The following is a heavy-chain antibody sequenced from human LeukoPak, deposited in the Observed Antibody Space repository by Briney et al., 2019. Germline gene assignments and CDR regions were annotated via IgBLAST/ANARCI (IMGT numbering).Heavy chain of an antibody. D-gene: IGHD3-9*01. Sequence: SETLSLTCTIPGASINSSPYSWGWIRQPPGKGLEWIATISYNTNTYYKTSLESRLSISMDTSRNQFSLKLTSVTATDTAVYYCARLPTGYPNWFDSWGQGALVTVSS. CDR2: ISYNTNT. CDR1: GASINSSPYS. V-gene: IGHV4-39*01. CDR3: ARLPTGYPNWFDS. J-gene: IGHJ5*01.